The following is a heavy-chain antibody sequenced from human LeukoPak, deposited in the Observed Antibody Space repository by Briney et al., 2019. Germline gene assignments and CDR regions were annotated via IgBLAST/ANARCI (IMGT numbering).Heavy chain of an antibody. J-gene: IGHJ4*02. CDR3: AGGPQYTGSFPY. CDR1: GFTFSSYE. D-gene: IGHD1-26*01. CDR2: ISNSGATI. V-gene: IGHV3-48*03. Sequence: GGSLRPSCAASGFTFSSYEMAWVRQAPGMGLEWLSYISNSGATIKYADSVIGRFTISRDSAENAVYLQMNSLRADDTAVYYCAGGPQYTGSFPYWGQGTLVAVSS.